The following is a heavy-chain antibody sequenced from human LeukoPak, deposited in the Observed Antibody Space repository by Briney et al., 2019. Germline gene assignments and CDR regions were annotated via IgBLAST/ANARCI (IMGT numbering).Heavy chain of an antibody. J-gene: IGHJ5*02. CDR1: GGSFRGYY. D-gene: IGHD2-21*02. CDR2: INHSGST. Sequence: PSETLSLTCAVYGGSFRGYYWSWIRQPPAKGLEWIGEINHSGSTNYNPSLKSRVTISVDTSKNQFSLKLSSVTAPDTAVYYCARAGATVVTASNWFDPWGQGTLVTVSS. V-gene: IGHV4-34*01. CDR3: ARAGATVVTASNWFDP.